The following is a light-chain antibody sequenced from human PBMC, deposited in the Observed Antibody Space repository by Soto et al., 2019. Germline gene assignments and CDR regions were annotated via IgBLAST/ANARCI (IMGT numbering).Light chain of an antibody. CDR1: QSVSSSY. J-gene: IGKJ5*01. V-gene: IGKV3-20*01. Sequence: IVMTQSPCTLSLSPGERATLSCRASQSVSSSYLAWYQQKPGQAPRLLIYGASSRATGIPDRFSGSGSGTDFTLTISRLEPEDFAVYYCQQYGSSPPLTFGQGTRLAI. CDR2: GAS. CDR3: QQYGSSPPLT.